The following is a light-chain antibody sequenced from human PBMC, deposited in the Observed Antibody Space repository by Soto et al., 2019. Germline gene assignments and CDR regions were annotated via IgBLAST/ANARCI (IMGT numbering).Light chain of an antibody. CDR2: EVS. J-gene: IGLJ1*01. CDR1: SSDIGTYNY. Sequence: ASVSGSPGQSITISCTGTSSDIGTYNYVSWNQQHPGKAPKVIIYEVSNRPSGVSNRFSGSKSGNTASLTISGLQAEDEADYYCSSYTSSNTLVFGTGTKLTVL. CDR3: SSYTSSNTLV. V-gene: IGLV2-14*01.